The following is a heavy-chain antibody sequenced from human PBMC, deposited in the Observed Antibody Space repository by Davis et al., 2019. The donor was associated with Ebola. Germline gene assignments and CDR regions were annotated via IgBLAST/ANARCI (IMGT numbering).Heavy chain of an antibody. V-gene: IGHV4-39*07. Sequence: GSLRLSCTVSGGSISSSSYYWGWIRQPPGKGLEWIGSIYYSGSTYYNPSLKSRVTISVDTSKNQFSLKLSSVTAADTAVYYCAVGLATVTTGWFDPWGQGTLVTVSS. CDR3: AVGLATVTTGWFDP. CDR2: IYYSGST. CDR1: GGSISSSSYY. J-gene: IGHJ5*02. D-gene: IGHD4-17*01.